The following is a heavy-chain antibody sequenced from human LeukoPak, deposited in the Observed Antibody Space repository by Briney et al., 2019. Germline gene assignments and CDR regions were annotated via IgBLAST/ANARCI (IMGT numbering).Heavy chain of an antibody. CDR3: AIDSDIVVDY. V-gene: IGHV3-21*01. CDR1: GFTFSSYS. Sequence: GGSLRLSCAASGFTFSSYSMNWVRQAPGKGLEWVSSISSSSSYIYYADSVRGRFTISRDNAKNSLYLQMNSLRAEDTAVYYCAIDSDIVVDYWGQGTLVTVSS. J-gene: IGHJ4*02. D-gene: IGHD2-2*01. CDR2: ISSSSSYI.